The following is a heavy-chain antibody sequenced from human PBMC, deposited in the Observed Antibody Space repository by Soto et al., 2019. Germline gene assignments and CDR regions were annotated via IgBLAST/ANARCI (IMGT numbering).Heavy chain of an antibody. D-gene: IGHD2-8*01. Sequence: QDQLVQSGAEVKKPGSSVKVSCKASGGTFSRHTISWVRQAPGQGLEWMGRIISRLGIANYAQNFKGRVTITADKSTSTAYMELSSLSSEDTAVYYCARDPASYCTTTSGWPYCDYWGQGTLVTVSS. V-gene: IGHV1-69*08. CDR2: IISRLGIA. CDR3: ARDPASYCTTTSGWPYCDY. J-gene: IGHJ4*02. CDR1: GGTFSRHT.